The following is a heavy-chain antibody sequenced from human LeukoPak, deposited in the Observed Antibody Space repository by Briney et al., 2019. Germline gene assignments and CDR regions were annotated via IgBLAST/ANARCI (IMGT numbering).Heavy chain of an antibody. V-gene: IGHV1-2*02. Sequence: ASVKVSCKASGGTFSSYAISWVRQAPGQGLEWMGWINPKSGGTKYAQKFQGRVTMTRDTSISTAYMELSRLRSDDTAVYYCARDRASDDSSGYYLWTYWGQGTLVTVSS. CDR2: INPKSGGT. J-gene: IGHJ4*02. CDR3: ARDRASDDSSGYYLWTY. D-gene: IGHD3-22*01. CDR1: GGTFSSYA.